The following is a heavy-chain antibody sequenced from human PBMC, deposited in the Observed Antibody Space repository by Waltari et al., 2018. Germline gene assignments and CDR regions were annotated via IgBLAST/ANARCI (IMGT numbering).Heavy chain of an antibody. Sequence: EVQLVESGGGLVQPGGSLRLSCAAAGFTFSSYSRNWVRQAPGKGLEWVSYISSSSSTIYYAASVKGRFTISRDNAKNSLYLQMNSLRAEDTAVYYCARTITEDGGVDYWGQGTLVTVSS. CDR2: ISSSSSTI. CDR1: GFTFSSYS. D-gene: IGHD3-16*01. J-gene: IGHJ4*02. CDR3: ARTITEDGGVDY. V-gene: IGHV3-48*04.